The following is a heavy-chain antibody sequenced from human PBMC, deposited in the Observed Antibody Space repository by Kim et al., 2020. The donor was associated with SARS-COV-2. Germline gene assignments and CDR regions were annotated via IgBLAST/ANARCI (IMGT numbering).Heavy chain of an antibody. V-gene: IGHV1-18*01. Sequence: TNYAQSFQGRVTMTTDPSTSTAYMDLRSLRSDDTAVYYCARGIGELTLDYWGQGTLVTVSS. CDR3: ARGIGELTLDY. J-gene: IGHJ4*02. D-gene: IGHD3-10*01. CDR2: T.